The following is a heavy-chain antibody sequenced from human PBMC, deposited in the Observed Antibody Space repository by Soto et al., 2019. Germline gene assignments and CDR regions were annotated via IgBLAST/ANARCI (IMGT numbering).Heavy chain of an antibody. J-gene: IGHJ5*02. V-gene: IGHV4-4*07. D-gene: IGHD2-21*02. Sequence: LCLPCTVSGGAISAYYWTWIRQSAGKGLEWIGRIYSSGGTKYNPSLQSRVTMSQDTSKNQFSLRLTSVTAADTAVYYCATGHCLFDP. CDR2: IYSSGGT. CDR3: ATGHCLFDP. CDR1: GGAISAYY.